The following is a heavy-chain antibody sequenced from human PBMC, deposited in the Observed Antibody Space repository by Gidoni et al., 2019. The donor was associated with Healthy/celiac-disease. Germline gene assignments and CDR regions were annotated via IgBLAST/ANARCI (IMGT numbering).Heavy chain of an antibody. CDR2: IYWDDDK. V-gene: IGHV2-5*02. D-gene: IGHD3-16*02. CDR3: AHTNDYVWGSYRYHDAFDI. Sequence: QITLKESGPTLVKPTQTLTLTCTFSGFSLSTSGVGVGWIRQPPGKALEWLALIYWDDDKRYSPSLKSRLTITMDTSKNQVVLTMTNMDPVDTATYYCAHTNDYVWGSYRYHDAFDIWGQGTMVTVSS. CDR1: GFSLSTSGVG. J-gene: IGHJ3*02.